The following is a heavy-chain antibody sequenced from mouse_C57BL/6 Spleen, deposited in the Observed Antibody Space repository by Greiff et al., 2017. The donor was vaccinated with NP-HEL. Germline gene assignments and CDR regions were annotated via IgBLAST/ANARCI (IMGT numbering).Heavy chain of an antibody. CDR3: ARSELGRGYFDV. CDR1: GYTFTDYN. D-gene: IGHD4-1*01. Sequence: VQLKQSGPELVKPGASVKMSCKASGYTFTDYNMHWVKQSHGKSLEWIGYINPNNGGTSYNQKFKGKATLTVNKSSSTAYMELRSLTSEDSAVYYCARSELGRGYFDVWGTGTTVTVSS. V-gene: IGHV1-22*01. CDR2: INPNNGGT. J-gene: IGHJ1*03.